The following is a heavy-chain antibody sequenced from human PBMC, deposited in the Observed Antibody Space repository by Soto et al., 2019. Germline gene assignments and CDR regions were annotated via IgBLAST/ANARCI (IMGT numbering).Heavy chain of an antibody. J-gene: IGHJ5*01. Sequence: SETLSLTCSVSGDSISNLDYFWAWIRRPPGQALEYIGYIYKSATTYYNPSFWSRVAISVDTSKSQFSLNVTSVTAADTAVYFCARGRYCLTGRCFPNWFDSWGQGALVTVSS. CDR1: GDSISNLDYF. CDR2: IYKSATT. D-gene: IGHD7-27*01. V-gene: IGHV4-30-4*01. CDR3: ARGRYCLTGRCFPNWFDS.